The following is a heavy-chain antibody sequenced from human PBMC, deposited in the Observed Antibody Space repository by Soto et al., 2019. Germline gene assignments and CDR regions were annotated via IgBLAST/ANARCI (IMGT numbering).Heavy chain of an antibody. J-gene: IGHJ4*02. CDR1: GYTFTSYG. CDR3: ARGGGRNSRSYFSY. V-gene: IGHV1-18*01. CDR2: FSAYNGNT. Sequence: VQLVQSGAEVKKPGASVMVSCKASGYTFTSYGISWVRQSPGQGLEWMGWFSAYNGNTNYAQKLQGRVTMTTDTSTRASYMELRNLRSDDTDVYSCARGGGRNSRSYFSYWGQGTLVTVSS. D-gene: IGHD1-26*01.